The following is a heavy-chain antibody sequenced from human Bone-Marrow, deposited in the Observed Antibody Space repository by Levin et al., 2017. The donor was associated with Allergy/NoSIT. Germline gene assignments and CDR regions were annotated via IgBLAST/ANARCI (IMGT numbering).Heavy chain of an antibody. Sequence: LSLTCVASGFTFSSYGMHWVRQAPGKGLEWVAVIWYDGSNKYYADSVKGRFTISRDNSKNTLYLQMNSLRAEDTAVYYCARDPTVLLWFGELMTRSAYYYYYGMDVWGQGTTVTVSS. CDR1: GFTFSSYG. J-gene: IGHJ6*02. D-gene: IGHD3-10*01. CDR3: ARDPTVLLWFGELMTRSAYYYYYGMDV. CDR2: IWYDGSNK. V-gene: IGHV3-33*01.